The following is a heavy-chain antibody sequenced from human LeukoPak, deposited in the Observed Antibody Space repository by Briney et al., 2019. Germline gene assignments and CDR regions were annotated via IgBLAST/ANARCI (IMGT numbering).Heavy chain of an antibody. D-gene: IGHD4-23*01. Sequence: GGSLRLSCVASGVTFSGYAMSWVRQAPGKGLEWISAISGSGGSTYYTDSVKGRFTISRDNSKNTLYLQMNSLRAEDTAVYYCAKEGSNSHIDYSWFDLWGQGTLVTVSS. J-gene: IGHJ5*02. V-gene: IGHV3-23*01. CDR3: AKEGSNSHIDYSWFDL. CDR1: GVTFSGYA. CDR2: ISGSGGST.